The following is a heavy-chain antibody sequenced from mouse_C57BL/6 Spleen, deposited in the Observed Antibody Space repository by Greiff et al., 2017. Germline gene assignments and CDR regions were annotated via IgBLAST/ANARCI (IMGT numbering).Heavy chain of an antibody. CDR3: ARSPPEYYGSSYWFAY. Sequence: VQLQQSGPELVRPGVSVKISCKGSGYTFTDYAMHWVKQSHAKSLEWIGVISTSYGDASYNQKFKDKATMAVDKSSSTACMERARLTSEDSAVYYCARSPPEYYGSSYWFAYWGQGTLVTVSA. CDR1: GYTFTDYA. V-gene: IGHV1-67*01. CDR2: ISTSYGDA. D-gene: IGHD1-1*01. J-gene: IGHJ3*01.